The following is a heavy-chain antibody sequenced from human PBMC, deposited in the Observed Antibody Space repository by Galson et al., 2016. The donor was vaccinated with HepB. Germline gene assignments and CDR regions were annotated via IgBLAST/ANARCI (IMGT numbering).Heavy chain of an antibody. V-gene: IGHV6-1*01. CDR3: ARGAYSSFDI. Sequence: CAISGDSVSNNHVAWNWIRQSPSRGLEWLGRTYRGSNQYAASMRGRIATNSDTSTNQFSLRLSSVTPEDTGLYYCARGAYSSFDIWGQGTMVTVSS. CDR2: TYRGSN. J-gene: IGHJ3*02. D-gene: IGHD2-15*01. CDR1: GDSVSNNHVA.